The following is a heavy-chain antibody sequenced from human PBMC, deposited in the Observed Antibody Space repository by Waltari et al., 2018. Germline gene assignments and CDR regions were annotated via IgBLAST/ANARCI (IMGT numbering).Heavy chain of an antibody. J-gene: IGHJ3*02. CDR2: INPNSGGT. D-gene: IGHD2-21*01. CDR1: GYTFTGYY. CDR3: AREPGRDCGGDCSDAFDI. Sequence: QVQLVQSGAEVKKPGASVKVSCKASGYTFTGYYMHWVRQAPGQGLEWMGRINPNSGGTNYAQKFQGRVTMTRDTSISTAYMELSRLRSDDTAVYYCAREPGRDCGGDCSDAFDIWGQGTMVTVSS. V-gene: IGHV1-2*06.